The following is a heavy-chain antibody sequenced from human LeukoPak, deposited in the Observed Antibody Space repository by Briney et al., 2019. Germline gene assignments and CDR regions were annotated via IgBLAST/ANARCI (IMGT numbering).Heavy chain of an antibody. CDR2: TYYRSKWYN. V-gene: IGHV6-1*01. CDR1: GDSVSGNNGA. Sequence: SQTLSLTCAISGDSVSGNNGAWNWIRQSPSRGLEWLGRTYYRSKWYNDYAGSLISRITISLDTSKNQFSLQLYSVTPEDTAVYYCARDVGTTGWHTFDYWGQGTLVTVSS. D-gene: IGHD3-9*01. J-gene: IGHJ4*02. CDR3: ARDVGTTGWHTFDY.